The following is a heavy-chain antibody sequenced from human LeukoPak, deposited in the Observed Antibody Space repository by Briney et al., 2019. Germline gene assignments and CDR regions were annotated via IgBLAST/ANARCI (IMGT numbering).Heavy chain of an antibody. J-gene: IGHJ4*02. D-gene: IGHD3-10*01. CDR2: ISGSGGST. CDR1: GGSISSYY. V-gene: IGHV3-23*01. Sequence: ETLSLTCGVSGGSISSYYWAWIRQAPGKGLEWVSAISGSGGSTYYADSVKGRFTISRDNSKNTLYLQMNSLRAEDTAVYYCAREVMVRGVPFDYWGQGTLVTVSS. CDR3: AREVMVRGVPFDY.